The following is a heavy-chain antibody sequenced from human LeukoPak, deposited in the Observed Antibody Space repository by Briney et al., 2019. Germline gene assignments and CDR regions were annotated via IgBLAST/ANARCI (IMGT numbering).Heavy chain of an antibody. CDR2: TNHSGST. V-gene: IGHV4-34*01. J-gene: IGHJ4*02. Sequence: SETLSLTCAVYGGSFSGYYWSWIRQPPGKGLEWIGETNHSGSTNYNPSLKSRVTISVDTSKNQFSLKLSSVTAADTAVYYCARVGYDSSGYFTAPDYWGQGTLVTVSS. CDR1: GGSFSGYY. CDR3: ARVGYDSSGYFTAPDY. D-gene: IGHD3-22*01.